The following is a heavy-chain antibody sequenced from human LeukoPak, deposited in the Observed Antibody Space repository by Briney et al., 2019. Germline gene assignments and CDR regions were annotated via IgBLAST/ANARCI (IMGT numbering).Heavy chain of an antibody. D-gene: IGHD2-15*01. CDR2: ISGSSGRT. Sequence: GGSLRLSCAASGFTFRSYGMSWVRQAPGKGLEWVSAISGSSGRTYYADSVKGRFSISRDNSKNTLYLQVNSLRAEDTAVYYCARGFGWSFDYWGQGTLVTVSS. CDR1: GFTFRSYG. J-gene: IGHJ4*02. CDR3: ARGFGWSFDY. V-gene: IGHV3-23*01.